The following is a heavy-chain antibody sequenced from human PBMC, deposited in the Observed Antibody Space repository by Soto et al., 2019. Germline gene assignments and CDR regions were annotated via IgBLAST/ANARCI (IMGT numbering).Heavy chain of an antibody. CDR3: ASRETIYCSGGSCYAIDAFDI. V-gene: IGHV1-69*01. D-gene: IGHD2-15*01. J-gene: IGHJ3*02. Sequence: QVQMVQSGAEVKKPGSSVKVCCKASGGTFSSYAISWVRQAPGQGLEWMGGIIPIFGTANYAQKFQGRVTITADESTSTAYMELSSLSSEDTAVYYCASRETIYCSGGSCYAIDAFDIWGQGTMVSVSS. CDR2: IIPIFGTA. CDR1: GGTFSSYA.